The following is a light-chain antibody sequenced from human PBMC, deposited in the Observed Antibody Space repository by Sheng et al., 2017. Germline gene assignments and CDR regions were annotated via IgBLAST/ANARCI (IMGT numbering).Light chain of an antibody. CDR3: QQYYSPPFT. J-gene: IGKJ3*01. CDR2: GAS. CDR1: QGISHF. Sequence: DIQMTQSPSSVSASVGDRVTITCRASQGISHFLAWYQQKPGKAPKLLLYGASRLASGVPPRFSGSGSGTVYTLTINSLQPEDFATYFCQQYYSPPFTFGPGTKVD. V-gene: IGKV1-NL1*01.